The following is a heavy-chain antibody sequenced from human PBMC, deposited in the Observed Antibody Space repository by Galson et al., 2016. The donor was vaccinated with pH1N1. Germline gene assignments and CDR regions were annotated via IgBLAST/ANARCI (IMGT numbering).Heavy chain of an antibody. D-gene: IGHD3-10*01. CDR1: GGSISSSSYY. J-gene: IGHJ4*02. Sequence: ETLSLTCTVSGGSISSSSYYWDWIRQPPGKGLEWIGSIYYSGSTYYNPSLKSRVTISVDTSKNQFSLKLSSVTAADTAVYYCARRGIGEFLYYVDSWGQGTLVTVSS. CDR3: ARRGIGEFLYYVDS. V-gene: IGHV4-39*01. CDR2: IYYSGST.